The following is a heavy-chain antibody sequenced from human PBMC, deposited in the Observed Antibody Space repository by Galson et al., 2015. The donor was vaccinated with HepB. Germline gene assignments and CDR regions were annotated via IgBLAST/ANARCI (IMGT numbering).Heavy chain of an antibody. D-gene: IGHD1-26*01. CDR1: GFTFSSYS. V-gene: IGHV3-21*01. Sequence: SLRLSCAASGFTFSSYSMNWVRQAPGKGLEWVSSISSSSSYIYYADSVKGRFTISRDNSKNKLYLQINSLSAEDTAVYYCARDYFVGGTYWHSQHHWGQGTLVTVSS. CDR3: ARDYFVGGTYWHSQHH. CDR2: ISSSSSYI. J-gene: IGHJ5*02.